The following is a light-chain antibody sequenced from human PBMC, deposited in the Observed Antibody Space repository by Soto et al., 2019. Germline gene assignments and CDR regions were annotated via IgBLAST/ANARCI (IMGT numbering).Light chain of an antibody. CDR1: SSDVGGYDY. CDR3: SSYTNINTRACV. Sequence: QSALTQPASVSGSPGQSITISCTGTSSDVGGYDYVSWYQQHPGKAPKLMIYEVSNRPSGVSNRFSGSKSANTASLTISGLQTEDEADYYCSSYTNINTRACVFGTGTKLTVL. CDR2: EVS. J-gene: IGLJ1*01. V-gene: IGLV2-14*01.